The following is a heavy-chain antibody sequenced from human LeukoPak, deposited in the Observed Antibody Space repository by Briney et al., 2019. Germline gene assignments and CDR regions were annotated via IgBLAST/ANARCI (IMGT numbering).Heavy chain of an antibody. D-gene: IGHD1-26*01. CDR1: GYTFTSYY. Sequence: ASVKVSCKASGYTFTSYYMHWVRQAPGQGLEWMGIINPSGGSTSYAQKFQGRVTMTRGTSTSTVYMELSSLRSEDTAVYYCARDPGWLIVGATTFDYWGQGTLVTVSS. CDR2: INPSGGST. CDR3: ARDPGWLIVGATTFDY. J-gene: IGHJ4*02. V-gene: IGHV1-46*01.